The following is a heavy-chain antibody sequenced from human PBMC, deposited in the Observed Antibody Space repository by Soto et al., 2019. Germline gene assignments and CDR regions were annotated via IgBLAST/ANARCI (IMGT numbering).Heavy chain of an antibody. J-gene: IGHJ4*01. CDR1: GGSINNYY. CDR2: VFYSGST. CDR3: ARVADPAYFFDY. V-gene: IGHV4-59*01. D-gene: IGHD6-19*01. Sequence: PSETLSLTCTVSGGSINNYYWSWIRRPPGKGLEWLGRVFYSGSTEYNPSLKSRVTIPVDTSKNQFSLNLYSVTAADTAVYFCARVADPAYFFDYWGHGTLVTVSS.